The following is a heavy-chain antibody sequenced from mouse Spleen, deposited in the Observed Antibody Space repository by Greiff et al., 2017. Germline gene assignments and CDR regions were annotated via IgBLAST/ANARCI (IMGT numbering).Heavy chain of an antibody. CDR1: GYTFTDYY. V-gene: IGHV1-26*01. Sequence: EVQLQQSGPELVEPGASVKISCKASGYTFTDYYMNWVKQSHGKSLEWIGDINPNNCGTSYNQKFKGKATLTVDKSSSTAYMELRSLTSEDSAVYYCARSGDWFAYWGQGTLVTVSA. D-gene: IGHD3-1*01. CDR3: ARSGDWFAY. CDR2: INPNNCGT. J-gene: IGHJ3*01.